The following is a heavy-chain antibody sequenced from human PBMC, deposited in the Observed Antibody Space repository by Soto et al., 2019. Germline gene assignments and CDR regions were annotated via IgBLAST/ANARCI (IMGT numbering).Heavy chain of an antibody. Sequence: QVQLVESGGGVVQPGRSLRLSCAASGFTFSSYGMHWVRQAPGKGLEWVAVIWYDGSNKYNADSVKGRFTISRDNSKNTLYLQMNSLRAEDTAVYYCAREVVAGYFDYWGQGTLVTVSS. CDR1: GFTFSSYG. V-gene: IGHV3-33*01. CDR2: IWYDGSNK. D-gene: IGHD6-19*01. J-gene: IGHJ4*02. CDR3: AREVVAGYFDY.